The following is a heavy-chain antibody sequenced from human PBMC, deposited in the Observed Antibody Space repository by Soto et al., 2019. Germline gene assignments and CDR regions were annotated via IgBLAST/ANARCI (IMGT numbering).Heavy chain of an antibody. D-gene: IGHD1-26*01. V-gene: IGHV4-30-2*01. J-gene: IGHJ4*02. CDR3: ARIGGRYTQFDY. Sequence: PSETLSLTCAVSGGSISSGGYSWSWIRQPPGKGLEWIGYIYHSGSTYYNPSLKSRVTISVDRSKNQFSLKLSSVTAADTAVYYCARIGGRYTQFDYCGQGSLVTVSS. CDR2: IYHSGST. CDR1: GGSISSGGYS.